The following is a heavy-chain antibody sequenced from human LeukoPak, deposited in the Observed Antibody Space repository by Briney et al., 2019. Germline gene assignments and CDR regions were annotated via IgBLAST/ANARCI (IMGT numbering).Heavy chain of an antibody. V-gene: IGHV4-59*08. CDR1: GGSINNYY. CDR2: IYYSGTT. CDR3: ARLSSGSYYDSIDY. J-gene: IGHJ4*02. Sequence: PSETLSLTCSVSGGSINNYYWSWIRQSPGKGLEYIGYIYYSGTTNYNPSLKSRVTISVDTSKNQFSLKLSSVTAADTAVYYCARLSSGSYYDSIDYWGQGTLVTVSS. D-gene: IGHD1-26*01.